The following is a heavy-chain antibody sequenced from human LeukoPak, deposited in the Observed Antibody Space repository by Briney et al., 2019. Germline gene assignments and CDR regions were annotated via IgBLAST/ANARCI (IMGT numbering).Heavy chain of an antibody. CDR1: EYCFTNYR. CDR2: IYPSDSDT. D-gene: IGHD4-17*01. J-gene: IGHJ4*02. Sequence: GESLKISCKSSEYCFTNYRIGWVRQMPGKGLEWMGIIYPSDSDTRYSPSFQGQITISAAKSITTAYLPWSSLKASNTAMYYCASAYYGDYYFDYWGQGTLVTVSS. CDR3: ASAYYGDYYFDY. V-gene: IGHV5-51*01.